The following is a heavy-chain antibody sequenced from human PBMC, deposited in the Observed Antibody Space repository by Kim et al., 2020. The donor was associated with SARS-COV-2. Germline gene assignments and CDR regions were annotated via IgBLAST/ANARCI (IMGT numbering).Heavy chain of an antibody. Sequence: SETLSLTCTVSGGSISSGGYYWSWIRQHPGKGLEWIGYIYYSGSTYYNPSLKSRVTISVDTSKNQFSLKLSSVTAADTAVYYCARDSTSDYVYWGQGTLVTVSS. CDR2: IYYSGST. J-gene: IGHJ4*02. D-gene: IGHD5-12*01. CDR3: ARDSTSDYVY. CDR1: GGSISSGGYY. V-gene: IGHV4-31*03.